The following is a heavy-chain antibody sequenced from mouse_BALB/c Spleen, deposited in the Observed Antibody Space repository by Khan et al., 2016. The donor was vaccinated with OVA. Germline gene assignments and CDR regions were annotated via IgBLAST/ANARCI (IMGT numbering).Heavy chain of an antibody. CDR3: ARDRYYYGRGLAY. D-gene: IGHD1-1*01. V-gene: IGHV2-6-7*01. CDR1: GFSLTGYG. J-gene: IGHJ3*01. Sequence: QVRLQQSGPGLVAPSQSLSITCTVSGFSLTGYGVNWVRQPPGKGLEWLGMIWGDGSTDYNSALKSRLSISKDNSKNQVFLKMNSLQTDDTARYYAARDRYYYGRGLAYWGQGTLVTVSA. CDR2: IWGDGST.